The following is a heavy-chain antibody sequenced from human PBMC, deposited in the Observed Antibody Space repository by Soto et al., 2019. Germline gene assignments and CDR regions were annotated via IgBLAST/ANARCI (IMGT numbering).Heavy chain of an antibody. J-gene: IGHJ4*02. D-gene: IGHD2-15*01. CDR2: ISGSGGST. V-gene: IGHV3-23*01. Sequence: GGSLRLSCAASGFTFSSYAMSWVRQAPGKGLEWVSAISGSGGSTYYADSVKGRFTISRDNSKNTLYLQMNSLRAEDTAVYYCAKDYRALDCSGGSCYSVPPGFDYWGQGTLVTVSS. CDR3: AKDYRALDCSGGSCYSVPPGFDY. CDR1: GFTFSSYA.